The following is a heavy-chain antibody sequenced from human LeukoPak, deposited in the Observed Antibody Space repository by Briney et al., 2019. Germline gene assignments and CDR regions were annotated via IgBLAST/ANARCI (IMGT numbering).Heavy chain of an antibody. Sequence: PSETLSLTCTVSHYSISSNYYCGLIRQPPGKGLEWIGSIYHSGSTYYNPSLKSRVTISVDTSKNKFSLKLTSVTAADTAVYYCARSSGYMSYWGQGTLVTVSS. CDR1: HYSISSNYY. J-gene: IGHJ4*02. CDR2: IYHSGST. CDR3: ARSSGYMSY. D-gene: IGHD3-22*01. V-gene: IGHV4-38-2*02.